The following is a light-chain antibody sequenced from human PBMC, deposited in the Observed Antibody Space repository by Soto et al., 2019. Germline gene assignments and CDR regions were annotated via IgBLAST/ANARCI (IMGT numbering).Light chain of an antibody. CDR2: VAS. Sequence: DIQVTQYPSSLSASVGDRVTITCRASQSIGRFLNWHQQKPGKAPNVLINVASTLRSGVPSRFSGSGSGTDFNLTINSLQPEDFATYFCQQSFTTPLTFGGGTKVDIK. CDR1: QSIGRF. V-gene: IGKV1-39*01. CDR3: QQSFTTPLT. J-gene: IGKJ4*01.